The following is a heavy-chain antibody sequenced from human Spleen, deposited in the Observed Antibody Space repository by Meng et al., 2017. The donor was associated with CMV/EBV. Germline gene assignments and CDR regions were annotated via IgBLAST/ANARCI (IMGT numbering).Heavy chain of an antibody. CDR1: GFTFSSYS. V-gene: IGHV3-48*04. Sequence: GESLKISCAASGFTFSSYSMNWVRQAPGKGLEWVSYISSSSSTIYYADSVKGRFTISRDNAKNSLYLQMNSLRAEDTAVYYCARDANWGSGGNYYYYGMDVWGQGTTVTVSS. CDR2: ISSSSSTI. J-gene: IGHJ6*02. D-gene: IGHD7-27*01. CDR3: ARDANWGSGGNYYYYGMDV.